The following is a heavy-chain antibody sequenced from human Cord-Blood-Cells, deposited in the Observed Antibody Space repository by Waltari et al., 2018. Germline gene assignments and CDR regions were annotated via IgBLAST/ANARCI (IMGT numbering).Heavy chain of an antibody. CDR3: AAETTATRNWYFDL. J-gene: IGHJ2*01. CDR2: IIPIFGTA. Sequence: QVQLVQSGAEVKKPGSSVKVSCKASGCTFSSYAISWVRQHPGQGLEWMGGIIPIFGTANYAQKFQGRVTITADKSTSTAYMELSSVRSEDTAVYYCAAETTATRNWYFDLWCRGTLVTVSS. D-gene: IGHD4-4*01. V-gene: IGHV1-69*06. CDR1: GCTFSSYA.